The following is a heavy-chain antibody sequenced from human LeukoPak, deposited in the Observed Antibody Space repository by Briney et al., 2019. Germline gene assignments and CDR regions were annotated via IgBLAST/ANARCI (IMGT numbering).Heavy chain of an antibody. D-gene: IGHD6-6*01. Sequence: GGSLRLSCAASGFTFSSYGMHWVRQVPGKGLEWVAVISYDGSNKYYADSVKGRFTISRDNSKNTLYLQMNSLRAEDTAVYYCARGPNSNWSGLDFWGQGTLLTVSS. V-gene: IGHV3-30*03. CDR1: GFTFSSYG. J-gene: IGHJ4*02. CDR3: ARGPNSNWSGLDF. CDR2: ISYDGSNK.